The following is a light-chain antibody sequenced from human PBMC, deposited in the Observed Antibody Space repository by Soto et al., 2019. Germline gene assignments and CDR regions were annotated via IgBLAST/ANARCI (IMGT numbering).Light chain of an antibody. CDR2: DVS. J-gene: IGLJ2*01. CDR1: SSDVGGYNY. V-gene: IGLV2-14*01. CDR3: SSYTSSSPLV. Sequence: QSALTQPASVSGSPGQSNTISCTGTSSDVGGYNYVSWYHQHPGKAPKLMIYDVSNRPSGVSNRFSGSKSGNTASLTISGLQAEDEADYYCSSYTSSSPLVFGGGTKLTVL.